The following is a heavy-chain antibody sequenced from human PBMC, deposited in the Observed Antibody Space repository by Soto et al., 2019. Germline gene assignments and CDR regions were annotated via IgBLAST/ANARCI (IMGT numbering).Heavy chain of an antibody. V-gene: IGHV2-5*02. Sequence: QITLKESGPTLVKPTQTLTLTCTFSGFSLSTSGVGVGWIRQPPGKALEWLALIYWDDDKRYSPYLKSRLTIHKDTSKNQVVLTMTNMDPVDTATYYCAHSRIVGARSTWFDPWGQGTLVTVSS. J-gene: IGHJ5*02. CDR3: AHSRIVGARSTWFDP. CDR1: GFSLSTSGVG. CDR2: IYWDDDK. D-gene: IGHD1-26*01.